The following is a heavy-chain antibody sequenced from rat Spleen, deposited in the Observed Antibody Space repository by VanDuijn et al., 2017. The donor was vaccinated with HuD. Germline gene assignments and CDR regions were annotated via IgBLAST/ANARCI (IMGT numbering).Heavy chain of an antibody. CDR3: ARHGYSGPFDY. D-gene: IGHD1-1*01. J-gene: IGHJ2*01. CDR2: ISYDGSST. CDR1: GFTFSDYY. Sequence: EVQLVESDGGLVQPGRSLKLSCAASGFTFSDYYMAWVRQAPGKGLEWVASISYDGSSTYYRDSVKGRFTISRDNAKSTLNLQMDSLRSEDTATYFCARHGYSGPFDYWGQGVMVTVSS. V-gene: IGHV5-29*01.